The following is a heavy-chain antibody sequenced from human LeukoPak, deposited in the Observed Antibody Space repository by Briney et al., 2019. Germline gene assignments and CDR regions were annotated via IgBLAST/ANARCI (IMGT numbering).Heavy chain of an antibody. Sequence: SVKVSCKASGGTFSSYAISWVRQAPGQGLEWIGGIIPIFGTANYAQKFQGRVTITTDESTSTAYMELSSLRSEDTAVYYCARDSFYDSSGYNWFDPWGQGTLVTVSS. CDR2: IIPIFGTA. D-gene: IGHD3-22*01. CDR3: ARDSFYDSSGYNWFDP. J-gene: IGHJ5*02. V-gene: IGHV1-69*05. CDR1: GGTFSSYA.